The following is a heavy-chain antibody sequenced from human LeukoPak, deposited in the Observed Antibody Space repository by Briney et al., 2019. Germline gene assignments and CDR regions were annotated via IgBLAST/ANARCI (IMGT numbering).Heavy chain of an antibody. Sequence: GGSLRLSCAASGFTFSSYTFSTYSIRWVRQARGKGLEWVSAVSGSGVSTYYADSVKGRFTISRDNSKNTLYLQMNGLRAEDTAVYYCAKGVEDSGIYYYYYMDVWGKGTTVTVSS. CDR3: AKGVEDSGIYYYYYMDV. J-gene: IGHJ6*03. V-gene: IGHV3-23*01. CDR1: GFTFSSYTFSTYS. CDR2: VSGSGVST. D-gene: IGHD2-15*01.